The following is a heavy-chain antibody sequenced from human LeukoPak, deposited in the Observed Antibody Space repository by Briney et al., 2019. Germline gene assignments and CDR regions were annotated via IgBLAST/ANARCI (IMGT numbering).Heavy chain of an antibody. CDR3: ARERDGSGTQRGLDY. Sequence: PSETLSLTCTVSGGSISSSSYYWSWVRQPAGKGLEWIGRIYTGGSTNYNPSLKSRVTISVDTSKNQFSLNLNSVTAADTAVYYCARERDGSGTQRGLDYWGQGTLVSVSS. D-gene: IGHD3-10*01. V-gene: IGHV4-61*02. J-gene: IGHJ4*02. CDR2: IYTGGST. CDR1: GGSISSSSYY.